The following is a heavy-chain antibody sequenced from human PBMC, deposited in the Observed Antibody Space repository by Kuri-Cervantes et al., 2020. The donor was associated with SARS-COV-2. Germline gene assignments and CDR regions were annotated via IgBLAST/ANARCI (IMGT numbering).Heavy chain of an antibody. CDR2: IIPILGIA. J-gene: IGHJ6*02. CDR3: ARDQMDTAMVTDGMDV. D-gene: IGHD5-18*01. V-gene: IGHV1-69*04. Sequence: SVKVSCKASGGTLSSYTISWVRQAPGQGLEWMGRIIPILGIANYAQKFQGRVTITADKSTSTAYMELSSLRSEDTAVYYCARDQMDTAMVTDGMDVWGQGTTVTVSS. CDR1: GGTLSSYT.